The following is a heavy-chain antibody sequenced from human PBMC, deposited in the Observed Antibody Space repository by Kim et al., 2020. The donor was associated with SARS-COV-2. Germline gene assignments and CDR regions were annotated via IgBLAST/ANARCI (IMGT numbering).Heavy chain of an antibody. CDR1: GFTFSSYE. V-gene: IGHV3-48*03. CDR2: ISSSGSTI. J-gene: IGHJ6*02. D-gene: IGHD3-9*01. CDR3: ARLQYYDMLTGYYTYYYGMEV. Sequence: GGSLRLSCAASGFTFSSYEMNWVRQAPGKGLEWVSYISSSGSTIYYADSVKGRFTISRDNAKNSLYLQMNSLRAEDTAVYYCARLQYYDMLTGYYTYYYGMEVWGQGTTVTV.